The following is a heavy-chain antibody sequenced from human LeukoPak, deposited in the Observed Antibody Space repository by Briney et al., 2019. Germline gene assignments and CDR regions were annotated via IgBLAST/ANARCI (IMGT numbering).Heavy chain of an antibody. CDR2: FDPEDGET. Sequence: ASVKVSCKGSVYTLTELSMHWVRQAPGKGLEWMGGFDPEDGETIYAQKFQGRVTMTEDTSTDTAYMELSSLRSEDTAVYYCAPDRGWEDKFDYWGQGTLVTVSS. J-gene: IGHJ4*02. V-gene: IGHV1-24*01. CDR1: VYTLTELS. CDR3: APDRGWEDKFDY. D-gene: IGHD1-26*01.